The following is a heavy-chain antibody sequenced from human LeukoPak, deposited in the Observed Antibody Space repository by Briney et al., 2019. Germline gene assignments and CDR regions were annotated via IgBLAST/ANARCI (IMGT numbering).Heavy chain of an antibody. J-gene: IGHJ4*02. V-gene: IGHV3-7*01. D-gene: IGHD3-16*01. CDR2: IKQDASDK. CDR1: RFTFSYYW. Sequence: GGSLRLSCAASRFTFSYYWMTWVRQAPGKGAEWVANIKQDASDKHYADSVKGRFTISRDNAKNSLYLQMNSLRVEDTAVYYCLGGVAADYWGRGTLVTVSS. CDR3: LGGVAADY.